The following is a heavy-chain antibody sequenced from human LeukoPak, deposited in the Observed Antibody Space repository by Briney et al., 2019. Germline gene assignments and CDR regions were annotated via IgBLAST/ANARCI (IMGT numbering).Heavy chain of an antibody. V-gene: IGHV1-18*01. CDR2: ISAYNGNT. D-gene: IGHD1-26*01. CDR3: ASALSRRGGASLGAFDI. J-gene: IGHJ3*02. CDR1: GYTFTSYG. Sequence: GASVKVSCKASGYTFTSYGISWVRQAPGQGLEWMGWISAYNGNTNYAQKLQGRVTMTTDTSTSTAYMELRSLRSDDTAVYYCASALSRRGGASLGAFDIWGQGTMVTVSS.